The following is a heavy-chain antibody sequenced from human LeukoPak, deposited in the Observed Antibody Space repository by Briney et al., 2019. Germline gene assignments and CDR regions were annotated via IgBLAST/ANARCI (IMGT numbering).Heavy chain of an antibody. J-gene: IGHJ4*02. CDR1: GFPFNSHL. CDR3: AREGDAFDY. Sequence: GGSLRLSCTTSGFPFNSHLISWIRQAPGKGLEWVANMRQDGSEKFYADSVKGRFTVSRDDAKNSQFLQMNSLRAEDTAMYYCAREGDAFDYWGQGTLVTVSS. V-gene: IGHV3-7*01. CDR2: MRQDGSEK. D-gene: IGHD3-16*01.